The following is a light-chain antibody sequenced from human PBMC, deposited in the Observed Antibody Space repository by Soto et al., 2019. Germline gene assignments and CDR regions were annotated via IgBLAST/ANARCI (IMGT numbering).Light chain of an antibody. CDR2: GAS. V-gene: IGKV3-20*01. CDR3: QQYGSSPWT. J-gene: IGKJ1*01. CDR1: QTSRSNY. Sequence: ETVLTQSPATLSLSPGERATLSCRASQTSRSNYLAWYRQTPGQAPRLLIYGASNSATGIADRFSGSGSGTDFTLIISRLEPEDFALYYCQQYGSSPWTFGQGTKLEIK.